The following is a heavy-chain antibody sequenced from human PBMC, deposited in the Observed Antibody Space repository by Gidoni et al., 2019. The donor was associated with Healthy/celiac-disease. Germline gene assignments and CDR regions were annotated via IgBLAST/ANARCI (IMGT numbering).Heavy chain of an antibody. V-gene: IGHV2-26*01. D-gene: IGHD3-9*01. CDR1: GFSLSNARMG. Sequence: QVTLKESGPVLVKPTETLTLTCTVSGFSLSNARMGVSWIRQPPGKALEWLAHIFSNDEKSYSTSLKSRLTISKDTSKSQVVLTMTNMDPVDTATYYCARMQQVVRYFDWPIYWFDPWGQGTLVTVSS. CDR3: ARMQQVVRYFDWPIYWFDP. CDR2: IFSNDEK. J-gene: IGHJ5*02.